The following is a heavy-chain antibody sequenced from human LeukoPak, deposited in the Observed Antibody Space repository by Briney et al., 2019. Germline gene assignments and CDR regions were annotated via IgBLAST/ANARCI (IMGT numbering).Heavy chain of an antibody. V-gene: IGHV4-59*01. CDR1: GGSISTCY. J-gene: IGHJ5*02. D-gene: IGHD6-13*01. CDR2: IYYSGST. Sequence: SETLSLTCTVSGGSISTCYWSWIRQPPGKGLEWIGYIYYSGSTNYNPSLKSRVTISVDTSKNQFSLKLSSVTAADTAVYYCARAGEGSIAAAKIDPWGQGTLVTVSS. CDR3: ARAGEGSIAAAKIDP.